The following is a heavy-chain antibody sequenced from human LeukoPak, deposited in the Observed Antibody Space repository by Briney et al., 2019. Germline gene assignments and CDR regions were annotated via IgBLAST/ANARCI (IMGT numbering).Heavy chain of an antibody. CDR2: ISGSGAST. CDR3: ANLHYDILTGYIYYFDY. V-gene: IGHV3-23*01. CDR1: GFTFSTYG. D-gene: IGHD3-9*01. J-gene: IGHJ4*02. Sequence: GGSLRLSCAASGFTFSTYGMSSVRQAPGKGLEWVSSISGSGASTYYADSVKGRFTISRDNSKNTLYLQMNSLRAEDTAVYYCANLHYDILTGYIYYFDYWGQGTLVTVSS.